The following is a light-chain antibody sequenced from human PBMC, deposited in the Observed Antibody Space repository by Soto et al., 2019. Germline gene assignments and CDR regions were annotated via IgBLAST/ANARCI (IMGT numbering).Light chain of an antibody. J-gene: IGKJ1*01. V-gene: IGKV1-5*01. CDR2: DVS. CDR1: QSISTW. CDR3: QQYNSYSWT. Sequence: DIQMTQSPSTLSASVGDRVTITWRASQSISTWLAWYQQKPGKAPELLIYDVSTLQGGVPSRFSGTGSGTEFTLTISSLQPDDFATYYCQQYNSYSWTFGQGTKVGIK.